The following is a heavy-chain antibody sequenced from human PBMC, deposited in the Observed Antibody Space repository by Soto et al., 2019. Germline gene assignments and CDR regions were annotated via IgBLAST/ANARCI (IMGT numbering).Heavy chain of an antibody. CDR2: ISSSDRSYT. D-gene: IGHD3-10*01. CDR3: EREPAGSENYYYFDY. V-gene: IGHV3-11*05. Sequence: GGSLRLSCAASGFGFSDYDMSGFLQAPGKGLEWVAYISSSDRSYTNYADSVKGRFTISRDNTQNSVFLQLNSLRADDTAVYYCEREPAGSENYYYFDYWSQGTLVTSPQ. J-gene: IGHJ4*02. CDR1: GFGFSDYD.